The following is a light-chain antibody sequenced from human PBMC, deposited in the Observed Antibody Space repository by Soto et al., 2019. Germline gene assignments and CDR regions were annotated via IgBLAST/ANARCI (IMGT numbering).Light chain of an antibody. V-gene: IGKV3-15*01. Sequence: ETVMTQSPATLSVSPGERATLSCRASQSVGSDLAWYQQKPGQAPRLLIYGASTRATGIPARFSASASGTEFTLPISGLQSEDFAVYYCQQYKNWPPITFGQGTRLDIK. J-gene: IGKJ5*01. CDR1: QSVGSD. CDR2: GAS. CDR3: QQYKNWPPIT.